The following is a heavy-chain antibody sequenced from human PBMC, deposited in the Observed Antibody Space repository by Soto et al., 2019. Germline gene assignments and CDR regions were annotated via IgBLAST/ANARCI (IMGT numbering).Heavy chain of an antibody. J-gene: IGHJ4*02. Sequence: QVQLQESGPGLVKPSQTLSLTCTVSGGSISSGDYYWSWIRQPPGKGLEWIGYIYYSGSTYYNPSLHSRVTISIDTSKNQFSLKLSSVTAADTAVYYCARRDYVWGTHTYYFDYWGQGTLVTVSS. D-gene: IGHD3-16*01. V-gene: IGHV4-30-4*01. CDR3: ARRDYVWGTHTYYFDY. CDR1: GGSISSGDYY. CDR2: IYYSGST.